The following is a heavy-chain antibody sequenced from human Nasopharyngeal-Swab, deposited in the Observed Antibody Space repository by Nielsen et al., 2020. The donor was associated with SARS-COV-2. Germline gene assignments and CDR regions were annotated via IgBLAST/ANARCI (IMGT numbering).Heavy chain of an antibody. D-gene: IGHD3-10*01. CDR1: GGSFSGYY. V-gene: IGHV4-34*01. J-gene: IGHJ6*02. Sequence: SETLSLTCAVYGGSFSGYYWSWIRQPPGKGLEWIGEINHSGSTNYNPSLKSRVTISVDTSKDQFSLKLSSVTAADTAVYYCARGGYYGSGSYFHYYYGMDVWGQGTTVTVSS. CDR2: INHSGST. CDR3: ARGGYYGSGSYFHYYYGMDV.